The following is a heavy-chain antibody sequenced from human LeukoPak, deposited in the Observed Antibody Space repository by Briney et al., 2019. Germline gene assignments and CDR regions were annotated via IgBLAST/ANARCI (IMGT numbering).Heavy chain of an antibody. D-gene: IGHD6-13*01. CDR2: ISAYNGNT. J-gene: IGHJ4*02. V-gene: IGHV1-18*04. CDR1: GYTFTGYY. CDR3: ATLRRGIAAADYFDY. Sequence: ASVKVSCKASGYTFTGYYMHWVRQAPGQGLEWMGWISAYNGNTNYAQKLQGRVTMTTDTSTSTAYMELRSLRSDDTAVYYCATLRRGIAAADYFDYWGQGTLVTVSS.